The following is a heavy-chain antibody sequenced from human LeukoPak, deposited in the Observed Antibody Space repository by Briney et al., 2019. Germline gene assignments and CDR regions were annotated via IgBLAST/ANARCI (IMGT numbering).Heavy chain of an antibody. J-gene: IGHJ6*02. CDR2: IYYSGST. CDR1: GGSISSSSYY. Sequence: SETLSLTCTVSGGSISSSSYYWGWIRQPPGKGLEWIGSIYYSGSTYYNPSLKSRVTISVDTSKNQFSLKLSSVTAADTAVYYCASQERYGSGQANYYYYYGMDVWGQGTTVTVSS. V-gene: IGHV4-39*01. CDR3: ASQERYGSGQANYYYYYGMDV. D-gene: IGHD3-10*01.